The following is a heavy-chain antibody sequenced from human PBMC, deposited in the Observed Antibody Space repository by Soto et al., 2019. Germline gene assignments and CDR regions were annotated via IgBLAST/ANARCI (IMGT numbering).Heavy chain of an antibody. Sequence: EVQLVESGGGLVQPGGCLRLSCAASGFTFSAHYMDWVRQAPGKGLEWVGRIKNKANSYTTEYAASVEGRFTISREDSQNSLYPQMNSLKTEDTAVYYCARVSFVGPSGGRYFDYWGQGSQVAVSS. CDR1: GFTFSAHY. J-gene: IGHJ4*02. CDR3: ARVSFVGPSGGRYFDY. D-gene: IGHD1-26*01. V-gene: IGHV3-72*01. CDR2: IKNKANSYTT.